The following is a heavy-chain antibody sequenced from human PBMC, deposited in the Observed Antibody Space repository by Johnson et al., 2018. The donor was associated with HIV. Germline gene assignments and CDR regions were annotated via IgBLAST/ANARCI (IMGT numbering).Heavy chain of an antibody. CDR2: IRYDGSDK. CDR1: GFTFSTFG. CDR3: ARDSAYCGVDCHDAFDI. J-gene: IGHJ3*02. Sequence: QEKLVESGGGVVQPGGSLRLSCSASGFTFSTFGMHWVRQAPGKGLEWVAVIRYDGSDKSYGDSVKGRFTISSNNSKNTLYLQMNSLRAEETALYYCARDSAYCGVDCHDAFDIWGQGTMVTVSS. V-gene: IGHV3-30*02. D-gene: IGHD2-21*02.